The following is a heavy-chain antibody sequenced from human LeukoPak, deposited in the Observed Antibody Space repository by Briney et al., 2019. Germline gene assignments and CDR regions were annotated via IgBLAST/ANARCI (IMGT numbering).Heavy chain of an antibody. J-gene: IGHJ5*02. D-gene: IGHD5-24*01. Sequence: ASVKVSCKASGYTFNRYDINWVRQATGQGLEWMGWINPNSGGTNYAQKFQGRVTMTRDTSISTAYMELSRLRSDDTAVYYCASSTNSHWFDPWGQGTLVTVSS. CDR2: INPNSGGT. V-gene: IGHV1-2*02. CDR1: GYTFNRYD. CDR3: ASSTNSHWFDP.